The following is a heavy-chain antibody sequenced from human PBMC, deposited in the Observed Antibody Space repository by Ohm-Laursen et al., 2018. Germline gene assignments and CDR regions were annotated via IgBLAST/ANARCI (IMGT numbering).Heavy chain of an antibody. CDR1: GFTFSYYW. CDR2: IDFSGDTM. J-gene: IGHJ4*02. Sequence: SLRLSCAASGFTFSYYWMTWVRQAPGKGLEWISKIDFSGDTMYYADSVKGRFTISRDNTKNSLYLQMNSLRAEDTAVYYCARGGSYSHYWGQGTLVTVSS. V-gene: IGHV3-11*01. CDR3: ARGGSYSHY. D-gene: IGHD1-26*01.